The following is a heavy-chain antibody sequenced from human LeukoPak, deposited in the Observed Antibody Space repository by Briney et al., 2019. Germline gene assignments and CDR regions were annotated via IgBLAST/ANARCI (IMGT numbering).Heavy chain of an antibody. CDR2: ISGSGGST. D-gene: IGHD2-15*01. Sequence: PGGSLRLSCATSGFTFSSYAMSWVRQAPGKGLEWVSVISGSGGSTSYAESVKGRFTISRDNSKNTLYLQMNSLRAEDTAVYYCARDLYCSSGSCYSGLYYWGQGTLVTVSS. J-gene: IGHJ4*02. CDR1: GFTFSSYA. CDR3: ARDLYCSSGSCYSGLYY. V-gene: IGHV3-23*01.